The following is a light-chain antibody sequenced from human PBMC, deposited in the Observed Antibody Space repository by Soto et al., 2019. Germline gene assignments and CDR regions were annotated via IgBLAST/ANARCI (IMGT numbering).Light chain of an antibody. CDR2: QVS. CDR1: SSDIGHNKY. J-gene: IGLJ1*01. V-gene: IGLV2-14*01. Sequence: LTQPASVSGSPGQSITISCTGTSSDIGHNKYVSWYQQYPGKVPKLLVNQVSNRPSGVSNRFSGSKSGNTASLTISGLLAEDEADYFCTSSTSDSLYVFGTGTKVTVL. CDR3: TSSTSDSLYV.